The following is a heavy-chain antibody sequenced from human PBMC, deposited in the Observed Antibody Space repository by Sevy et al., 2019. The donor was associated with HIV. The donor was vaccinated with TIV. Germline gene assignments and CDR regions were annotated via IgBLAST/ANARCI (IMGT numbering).Heavy chain of an antibody. J-gene: IGHJ6*02. D-gene: IGHD1-1*01. V-gene: IGHV5-51*01. CDR3: ARGARGTLPSYYYYTLNV. Sequence: GESLKISCKGSGYRFADYWIGWVRQMPGKGLEYMGIFYPGDSDTRYSPPFQGQVTISVDKSISTAYLQWSSLKASDTAIYYCARGARGTLPSYYYYTLNVWGQGTTVTVSS. CDR2: FYPGDSDT. CDR1: GYRFADYW.